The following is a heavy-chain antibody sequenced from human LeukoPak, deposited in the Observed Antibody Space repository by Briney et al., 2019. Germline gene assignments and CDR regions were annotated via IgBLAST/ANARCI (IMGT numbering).Heavy chain of an antibody. D-gene: IGHD3-10*01. V-gene: IGHV5-51*01. CDR3: ARPFGEFDAFDI. J-gene: IGHJ3*02. Sequence: PGESLKISCKGSGYTFSIYWIGWVRQMPGKGLEWMGIIFPGDSDTRYSPSFQGQVTISADKSINTAYLQWSSLKASDTAMYYCARPFGEFDAFDIWGQGTMVTVSS. CDR1: GYTFSIYW. CDR2: IFPGDSDT.